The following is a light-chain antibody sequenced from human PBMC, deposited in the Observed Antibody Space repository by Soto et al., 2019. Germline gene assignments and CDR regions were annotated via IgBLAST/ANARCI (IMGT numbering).Light chain of an antibody. CDR2: SAS. CDR3: QQYNNWPPYT. Sequence: EIVMTQSPATLSVSPGERATLSCRASQSVGSNLAWYQQKPGQAPRLLIYSASTRATTIPTRFSGSGSGTEFTLTISRLQSEDFAVYFCQQYNNWPPYTFGQGTKLEIK. CDR1: QSVGSN. J-gene: IGKJ2*01. V-gene: IGKV3-15*01.